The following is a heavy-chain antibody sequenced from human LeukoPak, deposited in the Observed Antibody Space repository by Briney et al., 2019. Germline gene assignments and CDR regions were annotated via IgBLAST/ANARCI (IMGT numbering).Heavy chain of an antibody. CDR3: ASSRRALDGMDV. D-gene: IGHD6-13*01. V-gene: IGHV4-30-2*01. J-gene: IGHJ6*02. Sequence: SQTLSLTCAVSGGSISSGGYSWSWIRQPPGKGLEWIGYIYHSGSTYYNPSLKSRVTISVDRSKNQFSLKLSSVTAADTAVYYCASSRRALDGMDVWGQGTTVTVSS. CDR1: GGSISSGGYS. CDR2: IYHSGST.